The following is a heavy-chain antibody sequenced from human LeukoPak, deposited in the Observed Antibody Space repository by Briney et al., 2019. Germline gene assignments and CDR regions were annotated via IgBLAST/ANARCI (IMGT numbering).Heavy chain of an antibody. D-gene: IGHD1-26*01. CDR2: ISVYNGNT. Sequence: ASVKVSCKASGYTFTSYAINWVRQAPGQGLEWMGWISVYNGNTNYAQNLQGRVTMTTDTSTSTAYMELRSLRSDDTAVYYCARDLGGGSRSALDYWGQGTLVTVSS. CDR3: ARDLGGGSRSALDY. J-gene: IGHJ4*02. V-gene: IGHV1-18*01. CDR1: GYTFTSYA.